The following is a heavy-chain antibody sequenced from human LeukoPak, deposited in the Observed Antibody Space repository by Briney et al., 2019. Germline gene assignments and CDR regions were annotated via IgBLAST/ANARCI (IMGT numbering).Heavy chain of an antibody. Sequence: SETLSLTCTVSGGSINSYYWSWIRQPPGKGLEWIGYIYYSGSTNYNPSLKSRVTISVDTSKNQFSLRLSSVTAADTAVYYCARVTGYMAEDYFDYWGQGTLITVSS. V-gene: IGHV4-59*01. CDR1: GGSINSYY. CDR3: ARVTGYMAEDYFDY. D-gene: IGHD6-13*01. J-gene: IGHJ4*02. CDR2: IYYSGST.